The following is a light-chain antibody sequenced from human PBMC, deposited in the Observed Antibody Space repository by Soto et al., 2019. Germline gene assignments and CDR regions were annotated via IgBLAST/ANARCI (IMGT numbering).Light chain of an antibody. CDR3: TSYTSSNTLV. V-gene: IGLV2-14*03. CDR1: GTDVGGYKY. J-gene: IGLJ1*01. Sequence: QSALTQPASVSGSPGQSITISCIGTGTDVGGYKYVSWYQQHPVKVPKLIIYDVSERPSGVSNHFSGSKSGNTASLTISGLQAEDEADYYCTSYTSSNTLVFGTGTKLTVL. CDR2: DVS.